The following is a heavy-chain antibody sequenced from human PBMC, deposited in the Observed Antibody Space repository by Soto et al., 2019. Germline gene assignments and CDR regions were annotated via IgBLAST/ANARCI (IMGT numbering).Heavy chain of an antibody. V-gene: IGHV1-69*12. CDR2: IIPIFGTA. D-gene: IGHD2-15*01. Sequence: QVQLVQSGAEVKKPGSSVKVSCKASGGTFSSYAISWVRQAPGQGLEWMGGIIPIFGTANYAQKFQGRVTITADEATSTAYMELSRLRSEDTAVYYCARGEIVVVVAALGAFDYWGQGTLVTVSS. J-gene: IGHJ4*02. CDR3: ARGEIVVVVAALGAFDY. CDR1: GGTFSSYA.